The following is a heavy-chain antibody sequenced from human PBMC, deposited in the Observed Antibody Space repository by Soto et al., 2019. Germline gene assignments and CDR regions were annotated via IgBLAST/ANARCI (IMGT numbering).Heavy chain of an antibody. CDR2: IYTSWST. V-gene: IGHV4-4*07. D-gene: IGHD6-6*01. J-gene: IGHJ5*02. Sequence: KTSETLSLTCTVSGGSISSYYWSWIRQPAGKGLEWIGRIYTSWSTNYNPSPKSRVTMSVDTSKNQFSLKMSYVTAADTAVYYCARDYSSSSHWFDPWGQGTLVTVSS. CDR3: ARDYSSSSHWFDP. CDR1: GGSISSYY.